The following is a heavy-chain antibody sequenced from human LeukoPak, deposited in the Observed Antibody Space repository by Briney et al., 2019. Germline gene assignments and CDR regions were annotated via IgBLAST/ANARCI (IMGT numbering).Heavy chain of an antibody. J-gene: IGHJ4*02. CDR2: IRADGATT. Sequence: GGSLRLSCAASGFTFGDYDMHWVRQAPGKGLEWVSLIRADGATTRYTDSVKGRFTISRDNSKNSLYLQMNSLRSEDSALYYCAKDRGGVDYWGQGTLVTVSS. V-gene: IGHV3-43*02. D-gene: IGHD3-16*01. CDR1: GFTFGDYD. CDR3: AKDRGGVDY.